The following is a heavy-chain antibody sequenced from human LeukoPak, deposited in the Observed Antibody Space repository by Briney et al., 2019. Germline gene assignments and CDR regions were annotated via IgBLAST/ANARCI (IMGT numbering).Heavy chain of an antibody. Sequence: GSAANTYYADSVKGRFTISRDNSKNTLYLHMNSLRAEDTAVYYCAKWSGSYDYWGQGTLITVSS. J-gene: IGHJ4*02. CDR2: GSAANT. D-gene: IGHD1-26*01. CDR3: AKWSGSYDY. V-gene: IGHV3-23*01.